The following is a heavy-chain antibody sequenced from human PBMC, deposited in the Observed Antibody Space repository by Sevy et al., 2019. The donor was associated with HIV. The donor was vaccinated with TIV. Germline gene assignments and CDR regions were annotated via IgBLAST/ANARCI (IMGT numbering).Heavy chain of an antibody. CDR2: ISGSGFST. V-gene: IGHV3-23*01. CDR1: GFTFNNYA. CDR3: AKDRFDGSGYYPEGAFDI. D-gene: IGHD3-22*01. J-gene: IGHJ3*02. Sequence: GGSLRLSCAASGFTFNNYAMNWVRQALGKGLEWVSAISGSGFSTYYADSVKGRFTFSRDNSKNTLYLQMNSLRAEDTAVYYCAKDRFDGSGYYPEGAFDIWGQGTMVTVSS.